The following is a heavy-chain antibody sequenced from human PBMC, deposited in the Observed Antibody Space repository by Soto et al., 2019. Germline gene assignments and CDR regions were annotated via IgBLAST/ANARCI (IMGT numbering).Heavy chain of an antibody. Sequence: SETLSLTCTVSGGSISSYYWSWIRQPPGKGLEWIGYIYYSGSTNYNPSLKSRVTISVDTSKNQFSLKLSSVTAADTAVYYCARQMLVGSGSYYYFDYLGQGTLVTVSS. CDR3: ARQMLVGSGSYYYFDY. V-gene: IGHV4-59*08. D-gene: IGHD3-10*01. J-gene: IGHJ4*02. CDR2: IYYSGST. CDR1: GGSISSYY.